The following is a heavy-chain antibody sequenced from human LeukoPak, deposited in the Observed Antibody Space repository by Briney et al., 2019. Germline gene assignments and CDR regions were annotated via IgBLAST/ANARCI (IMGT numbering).Heavy chain of an antibody. CDR3: ARSPDILTGENFDY. Sequence: ASVKVSCKASGYTFTDYYMHWVRQAPGQGLEWMGWINPNSGGTNYAQKFYARVTMTRDTSISTAYMELSRLRSDDTAVFYCARSPDILTGENFDYWGQGTLVTVSS. CDR2: INPNSGGT. V-gene: IGHV1-2*02. D-gene: IGHD3-9*01. J-gene: IGHJ4*02. CDR1: GYTFTDYY.